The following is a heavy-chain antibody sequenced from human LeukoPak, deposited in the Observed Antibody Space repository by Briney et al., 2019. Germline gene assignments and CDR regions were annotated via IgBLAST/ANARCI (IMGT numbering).Heavy chain of an antibody. Sequence: PGGSLRLSCAASGFTFSSYSMNWVRQAPGKGLEWVSSISSSSSYIYYADSVKGRFTISRDNAENSPYLQMNSLRAEDTAVYYCARGVHYYDSSGTPDYWGQGTLVTVSS. V-gene: IGHV3-21*01. CDR2: ISSSSSYI. D-gene: IGHD3-22*01. CDR1: GFTFSSYS. J-gene: IGHJ4*02. CDR3: ARGVHYYDSSGTPDY.